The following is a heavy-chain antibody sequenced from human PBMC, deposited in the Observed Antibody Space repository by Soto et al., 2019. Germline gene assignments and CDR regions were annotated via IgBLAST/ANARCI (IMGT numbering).Heavy chain of an antibody. CDR1: DGSLSPNY. CDR2: IYYAGTT. V-gene: IGHV4-59*08. D-gene: IGHD2-2*01. CDR3: ARLGRFYQALDS. J-gene: IGHJ4*02. Sequence: QVQLQESGPGLVKPSETLSLSCTVSDGSLSPNYWSWIRQPPGKGLEWIGYIYYAGTTTYNPSLNSRVTISLDTPKNEVSLKLTSVTAADTAVYYCARLGRFYQALDSWGPGTLVTVSS.